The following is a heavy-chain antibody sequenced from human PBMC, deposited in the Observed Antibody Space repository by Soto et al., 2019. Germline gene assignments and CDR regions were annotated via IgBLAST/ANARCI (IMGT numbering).Heavy chain of an antibody. CDR2: ISKSDYT. CDR1: GFAFNNYG. D-gene: IGHD2-2*01. J-gene: IGHJ4*02. Sequence: GGSLRLSCTVSGFAFNNYGINWVRQAPGKGLGWVSSISKSDYTYYSDSVKGRFTISRDNAKNSVSLQMNTLRVEDTAVYYCAREDSIIIPAVSDFWGQGTLVTVSS. CDR3: AREDSIIIPAVSDF. V-gene: IGHV3-21*01.